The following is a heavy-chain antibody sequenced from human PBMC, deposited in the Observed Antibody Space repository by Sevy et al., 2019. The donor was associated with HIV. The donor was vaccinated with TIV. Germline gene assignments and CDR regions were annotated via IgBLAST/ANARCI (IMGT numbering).Heavy chain of an antibody. D-gene: IGHD2-21*02. CDR1: GFTFDDYG. V-gene: IGHV3-20*04. J-gene: IGHJ4*02. CDR2: ISWNGGST. Sequence: GGSLILSCAASGFTFDDYGMSWVRQVPGKGLEWVSSISWNGGSTSYTDFVKGRFTISRDNAKNSLFLQVNSLRAEDTALYYCAREKSCGGACYYFDYWGQGALVTVSS. CDR3: AREKSCGGACYYFDY.